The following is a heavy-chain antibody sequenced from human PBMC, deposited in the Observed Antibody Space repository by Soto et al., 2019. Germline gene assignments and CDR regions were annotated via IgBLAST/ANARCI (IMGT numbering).Heavy chain of an antibody. J-gene: IGHJ6*02. CDR1: GYSLIATGMS. CDR2: IDWDDDK. D-gene: IGHD3-22*01. Sequence: SGPTLVNPTQTLTLTCTVSGYSLIATGMSVSWIRQPPGKALEWLALIDWDDDKYYSTSLKTKLTISRDTSKSQVVLTMTNMDPVDTATYYCARINRSGYYSHYYYGMDVWGQGTMVTVSS. V-gene: IGHV2-70*01. CDR3: ARINRSGYYSHYYYGMDV.